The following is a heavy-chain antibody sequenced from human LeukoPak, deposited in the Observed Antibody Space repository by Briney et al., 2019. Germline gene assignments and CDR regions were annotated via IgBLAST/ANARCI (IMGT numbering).Heavy chain of an antibody. Sequence: GGSLRLSCAASGFTVSNNYMNWVRQAPGKGLEWVSQISWSGGTTYYADSVKGRFTISRDNSRNSLYLQMNSLRTEDTALYYCAKERIGGSLDYWGQGTLLTVSS. CDR3: AKERIGGSLDY. J-gene: IGHJ4*02. CDR2: ISWSGGTT. D-gene: IGHD3-10*01. CDR1: GFTVSNNY. V-gene: IGHV3-43*01.